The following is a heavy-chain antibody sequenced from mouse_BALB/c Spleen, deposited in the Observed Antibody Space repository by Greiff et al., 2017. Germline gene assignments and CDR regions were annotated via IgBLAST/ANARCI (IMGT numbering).Heavy chain of an antibody. CDR1: GYTFTSYW. D-gene: IGHD1-1*02. V-gene: IGHV1-5*01. J-gene: IGHJ2*01. CDR2: IYPGNSDT. CDR3: TRDGGNYRLYYFDY. Sequence: VHVKQSGTVLARPGASVKMSCKASGYTFTSYWMHWVKQRPGQGLEWIGAIYPGNSDTSYNQKFKGKAKLTAVTSTSTAYMELSSLTNEDSAVYYCTRDGGNYRLYYFDYWGQGTTLTVSS.